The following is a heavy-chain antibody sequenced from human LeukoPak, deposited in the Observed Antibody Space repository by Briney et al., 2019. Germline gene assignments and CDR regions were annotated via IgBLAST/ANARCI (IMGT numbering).Heavy chain of an antibody. J-gene: IGHJ4*02. D-gene: IGHD4-11*01. CDR2: IYKTGST. V-gene: IGHV4-31*03. CDR3: ATTTVRGGYDY. Sequence: SETLSLTCTVSGGSITSGGYYWSWIRQRPGKGLEWIGYIYKTGSTYYNPSLKSRVTMSVDTSRNQFSLNLSSVTAADTAVYYCATTTVRGGYDYWGQGTLVTVSS. CDR1: GGSITSGGYY.